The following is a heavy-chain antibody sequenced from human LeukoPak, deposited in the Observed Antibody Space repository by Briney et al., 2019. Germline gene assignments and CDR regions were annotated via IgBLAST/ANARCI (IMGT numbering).Heavy chain of an antibody. CDR3: ARESGKFDY. CDR2: ISGDGVST. V-gene: IGHV3-43*02. J-gene: IGHJ4*02. CDR1: GLPIADFA. Sequence: PGGSLRLSCVASGLPIADFAMHWVRQAPGKGLEWFSLISGDGVSTFYADSVKGRFSISRDNSKNSPSLEMNSLRTEDTAMYYCARESGKFDYWGQGTLVAVSS.